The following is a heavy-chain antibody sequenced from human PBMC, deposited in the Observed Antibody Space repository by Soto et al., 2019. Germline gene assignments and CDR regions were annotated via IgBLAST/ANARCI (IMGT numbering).Heavy chain of an antibody. J-gene: IGHJ4*02. CDR1: GGSISSGGYS. Sequence: PSETLSLTCAVSGGSISSGGYSWSWIRQPPGKGLEWIGYIYYSGSTNYNPSLNSRVTMSVDTSKNQFSLKLSSVTAADTAVYYCARGTVTTQYFDYWGQGTLVTVSS. CDR3: ARGTVTTQYFDY. D-gene: IGHD4-17*01. CDR2: IYYSGST. V-gene: IGHV4-61*08.